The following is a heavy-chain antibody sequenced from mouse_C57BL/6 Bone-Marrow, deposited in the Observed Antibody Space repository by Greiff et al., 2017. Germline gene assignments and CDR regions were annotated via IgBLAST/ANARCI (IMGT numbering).Heavy chain of an antibody. D-gene: IGHD2-3*01. V-gene: IGHV1-81*01. CDR2: IYPRSGNN. J-gene: IGHJ3*01. CDR3: ARHGYYAWFAS. Sequence: QVQLQQSGAELARPGASVKLSCKASGYTFTSYGISWVKQRTGQGLEWIGEIYPRSGNNYYNEKFKGKATLTADTSSSTAYMEIRSLTSDDSAVYFCARHGYYAWFASWGQGTLVTVSA. CDR1: GYTFTSYG.